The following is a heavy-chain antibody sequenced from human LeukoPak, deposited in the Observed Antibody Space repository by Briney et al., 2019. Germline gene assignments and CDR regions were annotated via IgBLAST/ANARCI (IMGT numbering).Heavy chain of an antibody. Sequence: SETLSLTCTVSGYSISSGYYWGWIRQPPGKGLEWIGSIYHSGSTYYNPSLKSRVTISVDTSKNQFSLKLSSVTAADTAVYYCVVVVAATLVKYYYYYMDVWGKGTTVTVSS. J-gene: IGHJ6*03. CDR1: GYSISSGYY. CDR3: VVVVAATLVKYYYYYMDV. D-gene: IGHD2-15*01. CDR2: IYHSGST. V-gene: IGHV4-38-2*02.